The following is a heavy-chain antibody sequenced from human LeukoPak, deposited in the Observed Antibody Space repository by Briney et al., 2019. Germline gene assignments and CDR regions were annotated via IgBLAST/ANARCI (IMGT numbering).Heavy chain of an antibody. CDR1: GXTFSNYY. CDR2: INQSGST. Sequence: SETLSLTCAVYGXTFSNYYWTWIRQPPGKGLEWIGEINQSGSTHYNPSLKSRVTISVDTSKNQFSLKLSSVTAADTAVYYCARGGRGFCLSISCPNLDSWGQGTLVTVSS. V-gene: IGHV4-34*01. J-gene: IGHJ5*01. CDR3: ARGGRGFCLSISCPNLDS. D-gene: IGHD3-3*01.